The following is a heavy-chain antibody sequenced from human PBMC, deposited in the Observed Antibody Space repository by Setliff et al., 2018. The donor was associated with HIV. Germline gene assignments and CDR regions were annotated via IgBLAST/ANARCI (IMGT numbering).Heavy chain of an antibody. Sequence: SETLSLTCAVYGGSFNDYYWTWIRQPPGKGPEWIGEIDHSGSTKYHASLKSRVTISIDTSKNQIPLKLSSVTAADTAVYYFARGLNYYGSGSYLPLGYWGQGTLVTVSS. CDR3: ARGLNYYGSGSYLPLGY. CDR2: IDHSGST. J-gene: IGHJ4*02. V-gene: IGHV4-34*01. D-gene: IGHD3-10*01. CDR1: GGSFNDYY.